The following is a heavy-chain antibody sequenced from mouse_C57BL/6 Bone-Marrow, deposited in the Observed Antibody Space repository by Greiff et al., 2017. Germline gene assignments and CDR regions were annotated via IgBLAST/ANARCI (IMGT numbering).Heavy chain of an antibody. Sequence: EVQRVESGAELVRPGASVKLSCTASGFNIKDDYMHWVKQRPEQGLEWIGWIDPENGDTEYASKFQGKATITADTSSNTAYLQLSSLTSEDTAVYYCTTSITTVVATNYWGQGTTLTVSS. J-gene: IGHJ2*01. CDR2: IDPENGDT. V-gene: IGHV14-4*01. CDR3: TTSITTVVATNY. D-gene: IGHD1-1*01. CDR1: GFNIKDDY.